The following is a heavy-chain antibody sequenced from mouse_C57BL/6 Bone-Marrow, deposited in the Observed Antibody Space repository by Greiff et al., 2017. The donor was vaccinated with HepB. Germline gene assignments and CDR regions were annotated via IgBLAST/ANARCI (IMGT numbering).Heavy chain of an antibody. CDR3: ARKIFYYGLYY. CDR2: IYPRRGNT. CDR1: GYTFTSYG. D-gene: IGHD2-1*01. V-gene: IGHV1-81*01. J-gene: IGHJ2*01. Sequence: VQLQESGAELARPGASVKLSCKASGYTFTSYGISWVKQRTGQGLEGIGEIYPRRGNTYYNEKFKGKATLTADKSSSTAYMELRSLTSEDSAVYFCARKIFYYGLYYWGQGTPLTVSS.